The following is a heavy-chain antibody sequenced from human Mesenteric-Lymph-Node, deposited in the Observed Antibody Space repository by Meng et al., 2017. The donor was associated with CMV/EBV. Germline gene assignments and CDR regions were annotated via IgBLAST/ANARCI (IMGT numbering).Heavy chain of an antibody. D-gene: IGHD1-1*01. CDR3: ARGPVGQRQDGNYFDP. CDR2: INHSGGS. CDR1: GVTCRAAN. V-gene: IGHV4-34*01. Sequence: YGVTCRAANWRRIGPSHGKGPKGIAEINHSGGSNYKPALESRVTISLDTSKNEYSLNMTSMTAANTAVYYCARGPVGQRQDGNYFDPWGQGTLVTVSS. J-gene: IGHJ5*02.